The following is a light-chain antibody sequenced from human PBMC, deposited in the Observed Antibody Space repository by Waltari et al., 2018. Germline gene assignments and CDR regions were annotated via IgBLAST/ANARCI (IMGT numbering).Light chain of an antibody. CDR1: SNDVGAYNY. Sequence: QSALTQPASVSGSPGQSITVSCTGTSNDVGAYNYVSWYQQHPGKVPKLMIYDVTKRPSGISYRFSGSKSGNTASLTISWLQAEDEADYYCSSYTTDSTYVFGTGTKVTVL. J-gene: IGLJ1*01. CDR2: DVT. CDR3: SSYTTDSTYV. V-gene: IGLV2-14*03.